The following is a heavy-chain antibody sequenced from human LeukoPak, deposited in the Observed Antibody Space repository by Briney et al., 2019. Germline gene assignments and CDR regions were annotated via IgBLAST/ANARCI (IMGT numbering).Heavy chain of an antibody. CDR2: ISTDGKDK. Sequence: GGSLRLSCAASGFTLSNYAMHWVRRAPGKGLEWVTVISTDGKDKKYADSVKGRFAISRDNSKNTLDLQMNSLRAEDTAVYYCAKDQKWGPADYYFDSWGQGTLVTVSS. CDR3: AKDQKWGPADYYFDS. V-gene: IGHV3-30*18. J-gene: IGHJ4*02. CDR1: GFTLSNYA. D-gene: IGHD2-2*01.